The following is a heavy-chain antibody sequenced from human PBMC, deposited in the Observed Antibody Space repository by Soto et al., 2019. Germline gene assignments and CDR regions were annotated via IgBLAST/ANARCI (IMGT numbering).Heavy chain of an antibody. CDR2: ISSSSSYI. V-gene: IGHV3-21*04. Sequence: GGSLRLYCAASGLTFSSYSMNWVRQAPGKGLEWVSSISSSSSYIYYADSVKGPFTISRDNSKNSLYLQMNSLRAEDTAVYYCAKDRSRYIAAAGAFDIWGQGTMVTVSS. D-gene: IGHD6-13*01. CDR3: AKDRSRYIAAAGAFDI. CDR1: GLTFSSYS. J-gene: IGHJ3*02.